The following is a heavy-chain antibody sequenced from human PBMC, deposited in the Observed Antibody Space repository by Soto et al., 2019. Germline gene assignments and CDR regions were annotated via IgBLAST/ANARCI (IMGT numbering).Heavy chain of an antibody. CDR1: GGSFTSNNW. Sequence: SETLSLTCAVSGGSFTSNNWWTWVRQPPGQGLEWIGEIYRTGSTNYNPSLKSRVTISLDKSENQFSLKVTSLTAADTAVYYCASRDPGTSVDYWDQGTLVTVSS. CDR3: ASRDPGTSVDY. J-gene: IGHJ4*02. D-gene: IGHD1-7*01. V-gene: IGHV4-4*02. CDR2: IYRTGST.